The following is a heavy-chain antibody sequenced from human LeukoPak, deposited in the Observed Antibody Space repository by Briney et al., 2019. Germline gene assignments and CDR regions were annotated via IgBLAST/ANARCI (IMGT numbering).Heavy chain of an antibody. V-gene: IGHV1-69*13. CDR1: GGTFSSYA. CDR3: ARSYGSGPARFDP. J-gene: IGHJ5*02. Sequence: SVKVSCKASGGTFSSYAISWVRQAPGQGLEWMGGIIPIFGTANYAQKFQGRVTVTADESTSTAYMELSSLRSEDTAVYYCARSYGSGPARFDPWGQGTLVTVSS. D-gene: IGHD3-10*01. CDR2: IIPIFGTA.